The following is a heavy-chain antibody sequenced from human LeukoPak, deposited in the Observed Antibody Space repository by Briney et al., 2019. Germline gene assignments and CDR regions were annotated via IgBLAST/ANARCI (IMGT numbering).Heavy chain of an antibody. V-gene: IGHV1-18*01. CDR1: GYTFTSYG. CDR3: ARDRTAMIVVVIAPDPPDY. CDR2: ISAYNGNT. J-gene: IGHJ4*02. Sequence: GASVKVSCKASGYTFTSYGISWVRQAPGQGLEWMGWISAYNGNTNYAQKLQGRVTMTTDTSTSTAYMELRSLRSDDTAVYYCARDRTAMIVVVIAPDPPDYWGQGTLVTVSS. D-gene: IGHD3-22*01.